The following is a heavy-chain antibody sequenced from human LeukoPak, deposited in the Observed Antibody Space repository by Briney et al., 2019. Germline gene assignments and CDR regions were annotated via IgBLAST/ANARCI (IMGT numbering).Heavy chain of an antibody. Sequence: ASVKVSFKASGYTFTGYYMHWVRQAPGQGLEWMGRINPNSGGTNYAQKLQGRVTMTTDTSTSTAYMELRSLRSDDTAVYYCARVSARDDYDILTGYFTKLDYWGQGTLVTVSS. D-gene: IGHD3-9*01. CDR1: GYTFTGYY. J-gene: IGHJ4*02. V-gene: IGHV1-2*06. CDR3: ARVSARDDYDILTGYFTKLDY. CDR2: INPNSGGT.